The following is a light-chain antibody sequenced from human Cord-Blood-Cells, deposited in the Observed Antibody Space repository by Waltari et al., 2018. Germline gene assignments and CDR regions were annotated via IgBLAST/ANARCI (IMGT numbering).Light chain of an antibody. J-gene: IGLJ2*01. CDR3: SSYTSSSTVV. CDR1: SSDVGGYNS. Sequence: QSALTQPAPVSGSPGQSITISCTGTSSDVGGYNSVSWYQQHPGKAPKLMIYDVSTRPAGVSNRFSGSKSGNTASLTISRLQAEDEADYYCSSYTSSSTVVFGGGTKLTVL. CDR2: DVS. V-gene: IGLV2-14*01.